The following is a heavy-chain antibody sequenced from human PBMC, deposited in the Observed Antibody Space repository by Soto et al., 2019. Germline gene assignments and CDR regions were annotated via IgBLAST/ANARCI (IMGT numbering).Heavy chain of an antibody. V-gene: IGHV3-15*07. D-gene: IGHD3-9*01. CDR3: TTTPQKYYDILTGYYYYGMDV. CDR1: GFTFSNAW. J-gene: IGHJ6*02. Sequence: GGSLRLSCAASGFTFSNAWMNWVRQAPGKGLEWVGRIKSKTDGGTTDYAAPGKGRFTISRDDSKNTMYLQMNSLKTEDTAVYYCTTTPQKYYDILTGYYYYGMDVWGQGTTVTVSS. CDR2: IKSKTDGGTT.